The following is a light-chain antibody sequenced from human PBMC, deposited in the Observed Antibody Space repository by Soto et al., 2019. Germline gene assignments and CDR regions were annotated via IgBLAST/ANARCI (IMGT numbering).Light chain of an antibody. V-gene: IGKV3-11*01. CDR2: DAS. CDR1: QSVGTY. Sequence: ETVCTQSPATLSLSPRERATLSCRASQSVGTYLAWYQQKPGQAPRLLIYDASNRATGIPARFTGSGSGTDFTLTISSLEPEDFVVYYCQQRSDWPLSFGGGTKVDIK. CDR3: QQRSDWPLS. J-gene: IGKJ4*01.